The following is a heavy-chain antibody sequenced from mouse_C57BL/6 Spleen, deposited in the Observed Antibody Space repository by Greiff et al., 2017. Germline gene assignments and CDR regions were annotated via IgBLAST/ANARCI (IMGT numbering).Heavy chain of an antibody. J-gene: IGHJ4*01. V-gene: IGHV5-17*01. CDR1: GFTFSDYG. CDR3: ARGGSYAMDY. CDR2: ISSGSSTI. D-gene: IGHD1-1*01. Sequence: EVKLVESGGGLVKPGGSLKLSCEASGFTFSDYGMHWVRQAPEKGLEWVAYISSGSSTIYYADTVKGRFTISRDNAKNTLFLQMTSLRSEDTAMYYCARGGSYAMDYWGQGTSDTVSS.